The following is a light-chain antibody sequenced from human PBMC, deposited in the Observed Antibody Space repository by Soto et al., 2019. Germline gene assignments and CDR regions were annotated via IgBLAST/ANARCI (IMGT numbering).Light chain of an antibody. CDR3: QKRSNWPPYT. CDR2: DAS. V-gene: IGKV3-11*01. Sequence: EIVLTQSPATLSLSPGERATLSCRASQSVSSYLAWYQHKPGQPPRLLIYDASNRATGIPARFSGSGSGTDYTLNISNLEPDDFAVYYCQKRSNWPPYTFGQGTKLAIK. J-gene: IGKJ2*01. CDR1: QSVSSY.